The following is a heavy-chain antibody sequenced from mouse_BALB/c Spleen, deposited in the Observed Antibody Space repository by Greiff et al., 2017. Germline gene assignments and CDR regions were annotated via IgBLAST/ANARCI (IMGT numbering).Heavy chain of an antibody. CDR3: ARWDDGYCFAY. CDR1: GYTFTDYW. D-gene: IGHD2-3*01. Sequence: VQLQQPGAELVMPGASVKMSCKASGYTFTDYWMHWVKQRPGQGLAWIRAIDTSDSYTSYNQKFKGKATLTVDESSSTAYMQLSSLTSEDSAVYYCARWDDGYCFAYWGQGTLVTVSA. CDR2: IDTSDSYT. J-gene: IGHJ3*01. V-gene: IGHV1-69*01.